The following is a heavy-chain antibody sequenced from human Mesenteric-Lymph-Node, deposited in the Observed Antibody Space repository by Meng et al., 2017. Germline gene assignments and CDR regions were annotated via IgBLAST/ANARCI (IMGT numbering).Heavy chain of an antibody. Sequence: SETLSLTCAVSGGSISSSNWWSWVRQPPGKGLEWIGEIYHSGSTNYNPSLKSRVTISVDKSKNQFSLKLSSVTAADTAVYYCARVRVLMVYAHKNWCFDLWGRGTLVTVSS. CDR3: ARVRVLMVYAHKNWCFDL. V-gene: IGHV4-4*02. CDR2: IYHSGST. CDR1: GGSISSSNW. D-gene: IGHD2-8*01. J-gene: IGHJ2*01.